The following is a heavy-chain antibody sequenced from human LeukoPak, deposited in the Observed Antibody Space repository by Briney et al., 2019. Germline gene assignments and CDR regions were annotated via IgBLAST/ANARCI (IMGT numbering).Heavy chain of an antibody. V-gene: IGHV4-31*03. J-gene: IGHJ4*02. CDR1: GGSISSGGYY. CDR3: ARGRVRWSSDFDY. D-gene: IGHD4-23*01. CDR2: IYYSGST. Sequence: SSETLPLTCTVSGGSISSGGYYWSWIRQHPGKGLEWIGYIYYSGSTYYNPSLKSRVTISVDTSKNQFSLKLSSVTAADTAVYYCARGRVRWSSDFDYWGQGTLVTVSS.